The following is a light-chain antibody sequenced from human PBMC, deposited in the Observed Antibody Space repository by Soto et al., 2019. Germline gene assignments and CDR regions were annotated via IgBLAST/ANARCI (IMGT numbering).Light chain of an antibody. CDR3: QQRNSYTIT. V-gene: IGKV1-9*01. CDR1: QGISNY. CDR2: TAS. Sequence: DLQLTQSPSFLSASVGDRVTITCRASQGISNYLAWYQQKQGKAPNXXIHTASTLQSGVPSRFSGSGSGTEGTITISSLQTEDGATYYCQQRNSYTITFGQGTRLEIK. J-gene: IGKJ5*01.